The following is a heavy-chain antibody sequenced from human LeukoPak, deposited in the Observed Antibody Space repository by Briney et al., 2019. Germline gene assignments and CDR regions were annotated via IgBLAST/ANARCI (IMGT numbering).Heavy chain of an antibody. CDR1: GYTFTSYA. J-gene: IGHJ6*02. V-gene: IGHV1-3*01. D-gene: IGHD3-3*01. Sequence: ASVKVSFKASGYTFTSYAMHWVRQAPGQRLEWMGWINAGNGNTKYSQKFQGRVTITGDTSASTAYMELSSLRSEDTAVYYCARGRFLEPTLLYYYYGMDVWGQGTTVTVSS. CDR3: ARGRFLEPTLLYYYYGMDV. CDR2: INAGNGNT.